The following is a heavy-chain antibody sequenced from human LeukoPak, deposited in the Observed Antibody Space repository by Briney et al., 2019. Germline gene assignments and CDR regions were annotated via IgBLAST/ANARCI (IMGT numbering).Heavy chain of an antibody. CDR2: VSYDGSNE. J-gene: IGHJ4*02. D-gene: IGHD3-9*01. Sequence: PGGSLRLSCAASGFTFSSYAMHWVRQAPGKGLEWVAVVSYDGSNEYYADSVKGRFTISRDNSKNTLYLQMNSLRAEDSAVYYCARDFVLRYFDWLLFLDYWGQGTLVTVSS. CDR3: ARDFVLRYFDWLLFLDY. V-gene: IGHV3-30-3*01. CDR1: GFTFSSYA.